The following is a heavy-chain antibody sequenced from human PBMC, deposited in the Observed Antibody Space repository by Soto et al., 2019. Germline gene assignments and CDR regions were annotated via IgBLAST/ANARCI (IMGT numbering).Heavy chain of an antibody. CDR1: GTTFNTFA. CDR3: ARAAKRYFDK. J-gene: IGHJ4*02. Sequence: QVQLVQSGAEVKKPGSSVKVSCTASGTTFNTFAISWVRQAPGQGLEWMGGIIPVLGPAFYSQKIQGRVTITADKSTTTAYLELSSLRSEDTAVYYCARAAKRYFDKWGQGTLVTVSS. V-gene: IGHV1-69*06. CDR2: IIPVLGPA.